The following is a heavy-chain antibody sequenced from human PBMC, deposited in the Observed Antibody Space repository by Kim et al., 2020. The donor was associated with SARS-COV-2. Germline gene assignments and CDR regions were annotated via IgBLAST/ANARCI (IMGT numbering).Heavy chain of an antibody. CDR1: GGSFSGYY. CDR3: ARGRCRWYYDSSGYLGSRYFDY. CDR2: INHSGST. D-gene: IGHD3-22*01. V-gene: IGHV4-34*01. Sequence: SETLSLTCAVYGGSFSGYYWSWIRQPPGKGLEWIGEINHSGSTNYNPSLKSRVTISVDTSKNQFSLKLSSVTAADTAVYYCARGRCRWYYDSSGYLGSRYFDYWGQGTLVTVSS. J-gene: IGHJ4*02.